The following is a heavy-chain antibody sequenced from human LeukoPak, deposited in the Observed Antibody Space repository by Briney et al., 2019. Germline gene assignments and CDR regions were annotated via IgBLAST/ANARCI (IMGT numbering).Heavy chain of an antibody. CDR2: ISGGGTPT. CDR3: ARDLDDYNDFPPIFQY. CDR1: GFTFSDYA. D-gene: IGHD5-24*01. J-gene: IGHJ1*01. Sequence: GGSLRLSCVVSGFTFSDYAMSWVRQAPGKGLEWVSAISGGGTPTFYADSVKGRFITSRDNSKNALYLQMNSLRVEDTAVYYCARDLDDYNDFPPIFQYWGQGTQVIVSS. V-gene: IGHV3-23*01.